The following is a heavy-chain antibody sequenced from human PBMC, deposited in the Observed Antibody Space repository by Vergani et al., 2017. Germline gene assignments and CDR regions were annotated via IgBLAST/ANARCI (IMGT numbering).Heavy chain of an antibody. V-gene: IGHV5-51*01. CDR2: IFPGDSET. CDR1: GYSFSNYW. J-gene: IGHJ3*01. D-gene: IGHD4-23*01. CDR3: ARHLLGWEIHDAFAF. Sequence: EVLLVQSGADVKKSGESLTIFCKVSGYSFSNYWIGWVRQMPGKGLEWIGIIFPGDSETKYNPSFQVQVIISADTSISTAYLQWSSLKASDTAIYYCARHLLGWEIHDAFAFWGQGTMVTVSS.